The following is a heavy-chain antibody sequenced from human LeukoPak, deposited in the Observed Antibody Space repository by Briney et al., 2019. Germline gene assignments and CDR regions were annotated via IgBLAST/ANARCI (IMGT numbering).Heavy chain of an antibody. D-gene: IGHD6-19*01. Sequence: GASVKVSCKASGGTFSSYAISWVRQAPGQGLEWMGRIIPILGIANYAQKFQGRVTITADKSTSTAYMELSSLRSEDTAVYYCARGKQLLVGELKSYFDYWGQGTLVTVSS. J-gene: IGHJ4*02. CDR1: GGTFSSYA. CDR2: IIPILGIA. CDR3: ARGKQLLVGELKSYFDY. V-gene: IGHV1-69*04.